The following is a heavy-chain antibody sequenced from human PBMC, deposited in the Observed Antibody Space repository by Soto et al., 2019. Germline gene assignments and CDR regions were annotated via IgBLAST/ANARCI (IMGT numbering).Heavy chain of an antibody. CDR2: INAGNGNT. Sequence: QVQLVQSGAEVKKPGASVKVSCKASGYTFTSYAMHWVRQAPGQRLEWMGWINAGNGNTKYSQKFQGRVTITRDTSASTADMELSSLRSEDTAVYYCAREAVAGDFDYWGQGTLVTVSS. J-gene: IGHJ4*02. V-gene: IGHV1-3*01. CDR1: GYTFTSYA. D-gene: IGHD6-19*01. CDR3: AREAVAGDFDY.